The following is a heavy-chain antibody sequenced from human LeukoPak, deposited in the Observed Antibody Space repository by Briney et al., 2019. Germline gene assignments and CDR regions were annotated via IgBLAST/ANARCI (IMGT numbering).Heavy chain of an antibody. CDR3: SLLLLWFGELYYNGMDV. CDR1: GFTFSSYA. CDR2: ISGSGGST. Sequence: GGSLRLSCAASGFTFSSYAMSWVRQAPGKGLELVSAISGSGGSTYYADSVKGRFTISRDNSKNTLYLQMNSLRAEDTAVYYCSLLLLWFGELYYNGMDVWGKGTTVTVSS. J-gene: IGHJ6*04. V-gene: IGHV3-23*01. D-gene: IGHD3-10*01.